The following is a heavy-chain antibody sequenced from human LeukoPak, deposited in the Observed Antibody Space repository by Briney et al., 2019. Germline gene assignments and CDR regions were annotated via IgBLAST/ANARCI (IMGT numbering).Heavy chain of an antibody. V-gene: IGHV4-59*01. CDR1: GGSLSSYY. CDR3: ARVGYNSAFDI. D-gene: IGHD5-24*01. Sequence: PSETLSPTCTVSGGSLSSYYWSWIRQPPGKGLEWIGYIFYSGNTNYNPSLKSRVTISVDTSKNQFSLKLSSVTAADTAVYYCARVGYNSAFDIWGQGAMVTVSS. CDR2: IFYSGNT. J-gene: IGHJ3*02.